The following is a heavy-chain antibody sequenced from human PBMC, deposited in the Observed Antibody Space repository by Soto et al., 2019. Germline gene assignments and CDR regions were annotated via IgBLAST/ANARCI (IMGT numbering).Heavy chain of an antibody. CDR2: IDNDGSAT. CDR1: GFTFNIYW. Sequence: EVQLVGSGGGLVQPGGSLRLSCAASGFTFNIYWMHWVRQAPGKGLEWVSRIDNDGSATTYADSVKGRFTISRDNAKNTLFLQMNTLRVDDTAVYYCARDNWNSYWGQGTLVTVSS. CDR3: ARDNWNSY. V-gene: IGHV3-74*01. J-gene: IGHJ4*02. D-gene: IGHD1-1*01.